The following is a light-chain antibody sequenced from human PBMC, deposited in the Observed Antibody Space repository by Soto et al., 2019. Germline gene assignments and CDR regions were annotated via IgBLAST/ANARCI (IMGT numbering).Light chain of an antibody. J-gene: IGLJ1*01. CDR1: SSNIGAGFD. CDR2: GNN. CDR3: QSYDTIRSGGPV. V-gene: IGLV1-40*01. Sequence: QAVVTQSPSVSGAPGETVYLSCTGSSSNIGAGFDVHWYQQLPATAPKLIIYGNNNRPTGVPDRFSGSKSGTSASLAIPGLQAEEAADYDCQSYDTIRSGGPVFGTGTKVTVL.